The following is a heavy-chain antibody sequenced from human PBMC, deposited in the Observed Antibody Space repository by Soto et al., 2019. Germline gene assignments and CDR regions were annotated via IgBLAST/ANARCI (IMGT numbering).Heavy chain of an antibody. CDR2: IYWDDDT. V-gene: IGHV2-5*02. Sequence: QITLKESGPTLVKPTQTLTLTCTVSGFSLSTYGVGVGWIRQPPGKALEWLALIYWDDDTRYSPSLKSRLTITKDTSKTQVVLTMSNMDPVDTATYFCAHRHGPSGGPMRFDPWGQGTLVTVSS. CDR1: GFSLSTYGVG. CDR3: AHRHGPSGGPMRFDP. D-gene: IGHD6-25*01. J-gene: IGHJ5*02.